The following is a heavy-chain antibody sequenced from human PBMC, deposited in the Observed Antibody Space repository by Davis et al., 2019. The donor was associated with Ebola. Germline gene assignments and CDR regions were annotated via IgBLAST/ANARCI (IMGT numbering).Heavy chain of an antibody. J-gene: IGHJ4*02. CDR3: AKSGGGPPRY. V-gene: IGHV3-23*01. CDR1: VITFSSYA. D-gene: IGHD3-10*01. CDR2: ISGSGGTT. Sequence: GESLKISCADSVITFSSYAMTWVRQAPGKGLEWVSAISGSGGTTYYAGSVKGRFTISRDNSKNTLYLQMNSLRAEDTAVYYCAKSGGGPPRYWGQGTLVTVSS.